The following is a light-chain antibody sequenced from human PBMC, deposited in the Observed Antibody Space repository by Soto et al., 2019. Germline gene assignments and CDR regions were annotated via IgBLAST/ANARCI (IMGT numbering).Light chain of an antibody. Sequence: QSALTQPASVSGSPGQSITIPCTGTNSDVGGYNYVSWYQQHPGKAPELMIYEVSHRPSGVSNRFSGSKSDNTASLTISGLQAEDEADYYCSSYTSISTLYVFGNGTKVTVL. J-gene: IGLJ1*01. CDR1: NSDVGGYNY. V-gene: IGLV2-14*01. CDR3: SSYTSISTLYV. CDR2: EVS.